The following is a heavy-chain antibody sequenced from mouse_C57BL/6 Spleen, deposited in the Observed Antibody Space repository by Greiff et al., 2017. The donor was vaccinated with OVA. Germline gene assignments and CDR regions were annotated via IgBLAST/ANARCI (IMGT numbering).Heavy chain of an antibody. J-gene: IGHJ1*03. V-gene: IGHV1-9*01. Sequence: QVQLKESGAELMKPGASVKLSCKATGYTFTGYWIEWVKQRPGHGLEWIGEILPGSGSTNYNEKFKGKATFTADTSSNTAYMQLSSLITEDSAIYYCASSNYVYFDVWGTGTTVTVSS. D-gene: IGHD2-5*01. CDR1: GYTFTGYW. CDR3: ASSNYVYFDV. CDR2: ILPGSGST.